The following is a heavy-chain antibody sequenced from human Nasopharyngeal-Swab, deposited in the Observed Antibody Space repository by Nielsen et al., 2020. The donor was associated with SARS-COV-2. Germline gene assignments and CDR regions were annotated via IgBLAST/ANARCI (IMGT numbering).Heavy chain of an antibody. CDR3: AREYGTNWQHHSDY. J-gene: IGHJ4*02. D-gene: IGHD7-27*01. V-gene: IGHV3-21*01. Sequence: GGPLRLSCAASGFTFSSYTMNWVRQAPGKGLVWVASTNAAGTYAHYADSVKGRFTISRENAKNSLYLQMNSLGAEDTAVYYCAREYGTNWQHHSDYWGQGIPVTVSS. CDR1: GFTFSSYT. CDR2: TNAAGTYA.